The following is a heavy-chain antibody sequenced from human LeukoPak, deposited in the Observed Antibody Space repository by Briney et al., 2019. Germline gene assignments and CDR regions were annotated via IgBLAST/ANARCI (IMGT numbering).Heavy chain of an antibody. CDR2: INHSGST. Sequence: SETLSLTCAVYGGPFSGYYWSWIRQPPGKRLEWIGEINHSGSTNYNPSLKSRVTISVDTSKNQFSLKLSSVTAADTAVYYCARENYYGSGSYYPYYYYGMDVWGQGTTVTVSS. J-gene: IGHJ6*02. V-gene: IGHV4-34*01. CDR1: GGPFSGYY. CDR3: ARENYYGSGSYYPYYYYGMDV. D-gene: IGHD3-10*01.